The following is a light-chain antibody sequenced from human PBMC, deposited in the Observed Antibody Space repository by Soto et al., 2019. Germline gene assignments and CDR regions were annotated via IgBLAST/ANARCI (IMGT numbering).Light chain of an antibody. CDR3: QQRPNWPLT. CDR2: DAS. J-gene: IGKJ4*01. CDR1: QSINSH. Sequence: EIVLTQSPATLSLSPGERATLSCRASQSINSHLAWYQQKPGQAPRLLMYDASNRATGIPARFSGSGSGTDFTLTISSREPEDFAVYYCQQRPNWPLTFGGGTKVEIK. V-gene: IGKV3-11*01.